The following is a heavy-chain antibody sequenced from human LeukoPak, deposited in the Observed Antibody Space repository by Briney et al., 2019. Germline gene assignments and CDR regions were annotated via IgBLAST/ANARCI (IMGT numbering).Heavy chain of an antibody. D-gene: IGHD3-10*01. CDR1: GGAIIDDY. Sequence: SETLSLTCTVSGGAIIDDYCNWIRQSAGKGLEYIGRISVGGATSSNPSLQSRITMSVDTSKNQFSLHLTSVTDADTAIYYCAREILVPGVNLVNWFDSWGQGFLVTVSS. J-gene: IGHJ5*01. V-gene: IGHV4-4*07. CDR3: AREILVPGVNLVNWFDS. CDR2: ISVGGAT.